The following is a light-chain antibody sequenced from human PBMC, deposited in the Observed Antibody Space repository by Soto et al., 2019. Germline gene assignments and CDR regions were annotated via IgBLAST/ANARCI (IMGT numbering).Light chain of an antibody. Sequence: DIQMTQSPSTLSASVGDRVTITCRASQSISSWLAWYQQKPGKAPKLLIYKAASLESGVPSRFSGSGSGTEFTITISSLQPDDFATYYCQQYNYYSRTFGQGTKVEIK. V-gene: IGKV1-5*03. CDR3: QQYNYYSRT. J-gene: IGKJ1*01. CDR2: KAA. CDR1: QSISSW.